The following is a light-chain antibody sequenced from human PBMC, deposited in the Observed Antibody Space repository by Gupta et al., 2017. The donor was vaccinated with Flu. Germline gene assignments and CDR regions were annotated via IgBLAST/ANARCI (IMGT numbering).Light chain of an antibody. CDR3: AVWDDSLSGVV. CDR2: RNN. CDR1: SSNIRSNY. J-gene: IGLJ2*01. V-gene: IGLV1-47*01. Sequence: QSVLTQPPSASGTPGQGVTIPCSGSSSNIRSNYEYWFQQFPGTTPKLLIYRNNQRPSGVPDRFSASKSGTSASLTIGGLRSEDEADYYCAVWDDSLSGVVFGGGTKLTVL.